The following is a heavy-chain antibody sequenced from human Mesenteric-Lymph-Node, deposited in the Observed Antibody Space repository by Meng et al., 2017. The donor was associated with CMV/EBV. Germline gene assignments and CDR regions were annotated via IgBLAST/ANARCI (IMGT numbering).Heavy chain of an antibody. D-gene: IGHD2-2*01. V-gene: IGHV3-48*04. CDR3: ARDYCTSTSCSVGY. CDR2: ITGNSETI. CDR1: GFIFNNSV. J-gene: IGHJ4*02. Sequence: GESLKISCAASGFIFNNSVMNWVRQAPGKGLEWISYITGNSETIFYADSVKGRFTVSRDNAENSLYLHMNSLRSEDTALYYCARDYCTSTSCSVGYWGQGTLVTVSS.